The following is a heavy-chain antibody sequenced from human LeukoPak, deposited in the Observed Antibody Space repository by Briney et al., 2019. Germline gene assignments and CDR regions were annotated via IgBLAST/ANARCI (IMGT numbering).Heavy chain of an antibody. CDR3: ATGGVGAPSPLFIEY. V-gene: IGHV3-21*01. CDR1: GFTFSSYS. J-gene: IGHJ4*01. Sequence: GGSLRLACAASGFTFSSYSMNWVRQAPGKGLEWVSFISSSNSYIYHADSMKGRFTISRDNAKNSLFLQMNSLRAEDTAVYYCATGGVGAPSPLFIEYSGPGTLVTVSS. D-gene: IGHD1-26*01. CDR2: ISSSNSYI.